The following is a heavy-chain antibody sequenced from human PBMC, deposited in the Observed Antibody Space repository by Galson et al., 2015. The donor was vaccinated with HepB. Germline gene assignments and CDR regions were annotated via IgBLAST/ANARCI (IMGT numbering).Heavy chain of an antibody. Sequence: SLRLSCAASGFTFNDYAMHWVRQAPGKGLEWVSTISWNSGRIGYADSVKGRFTISRDNAKNSLYLQMNSLRPEDTALYYCTKEKTMIVVARPCYFDYWGQGTLVTVSS. D-gene: IGHD3-22*01. CDR1: GFTFNDYA. V-gene: IGHV3-9*01. J-gene: IGHJ4*02. CDR3: TKEKTMIVVARPCYFDY. CDR2: ISWNSGRI.